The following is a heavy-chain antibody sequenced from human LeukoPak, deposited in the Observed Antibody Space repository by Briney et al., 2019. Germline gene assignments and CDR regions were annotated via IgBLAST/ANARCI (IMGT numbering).Heavy chain of an antibody. V-gene: IGHV3-23*01. Sequence: GVSLRLSCAASGFTFSSYALSWVRQAPGKGLGWVSAITGSGRSTYYADSVKGRFTISRDNSKNTLYLQMNSLRVEDTAVYYCAKAARSSVAGFFLDLWGRGTLVTVSS. J-gene: IGHJ2*01. CDR2: ITGSGRST. CDR1: GFTFSSYA. D-gene: IGHD6-19*01. CDR3: AKAARSSVAGFFLDL.